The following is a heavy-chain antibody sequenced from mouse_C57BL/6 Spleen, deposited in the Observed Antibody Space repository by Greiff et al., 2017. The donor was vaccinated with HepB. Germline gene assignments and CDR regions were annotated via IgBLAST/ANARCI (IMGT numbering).Heavy chain of an antibody. CDR3: ARFLITTGGAEAMDY. CDR1: GYTFTSYW. D-gene: IGHD1-1*01. CDR2: IHPNSGST. J-gene: IGHJ4*01. V-gene: IGHV1-64*01. Sequence: QVQLQQPGAELVKPGASVKLSCKASGYTFTSYWMHWVKQRPGQGLEWIGMIHPNSGSTNYNEKFKSKATLTVDKSSSTAYMQLSSLTSEDAAVYYCARFLITTGGAEAMDYWGQGTSVTVSS.